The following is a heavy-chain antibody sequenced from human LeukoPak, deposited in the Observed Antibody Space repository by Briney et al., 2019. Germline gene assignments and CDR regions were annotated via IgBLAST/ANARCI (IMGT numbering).Heavy chain of an antibody. V-gene: IGHV6-1*01. CDR3: ARGGGSGYRKFDY. CDR2: TYYRSKWYN. D-gene: IGHD5-12*01. Sequence: SQTLSLTCAISGDSVSSNSAAWNWITQSPSRGLEWLGRTYYRSKWYNDYAVSVKSRITINPDTSKNQFSLQLNSVTPEDTAVYYCARGGGSGYRKFDYWGQGTLVTVSS. CDR1: GDSVSSNSAA. J-gene: IGHJ4*02.